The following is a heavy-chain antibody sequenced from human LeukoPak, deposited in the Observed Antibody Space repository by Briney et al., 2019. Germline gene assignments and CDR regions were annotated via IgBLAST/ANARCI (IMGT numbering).Heavy chain of an antibody. CDR1: GGSISSYY. CDR3: ARHLRSMVRGVITTYYYYGMDV. CDR2: IYYSGST. Sequence: SETLSLTCTVSGGSISSYYWSWIRQPPGKGLEWIGYIYYSGSTNYNPSLKGRVTISVDTSKNQFSLKLSSVTAADTAVYYCARHLRSMVRGVITTYYYYGMDVWGQGTTVTVSS. J-gene: IGHJ6*02. V-gene: IGHV4-59*08. D-gene: IGHD3-10*01.